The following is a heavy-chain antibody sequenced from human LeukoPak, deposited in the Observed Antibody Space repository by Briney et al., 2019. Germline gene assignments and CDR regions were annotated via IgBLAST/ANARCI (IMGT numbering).Heavy chain of an antibody. D-gene: IGHD3-22*01. Sequence: TGGSLRLSCAASGFGFNTYSMNWVRQAPGKGLEWVSFISSSSTTIYCAASVKGRFTISRDNAKNSLYLQMNSLRDEDTAVYYCARDRGYYFDYWGQGTLVTVSS. J-gene: IGHJ4*02. V-gene: IGHV3-48*02. CDR2: ISSSSTTI. CDR3: ARDRGYYFDY. CDR1: GFGFNTYS.